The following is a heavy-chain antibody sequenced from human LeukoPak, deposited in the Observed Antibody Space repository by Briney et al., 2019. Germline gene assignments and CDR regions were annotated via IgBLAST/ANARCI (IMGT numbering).Heavy chain of an antibody. Sequence: GGSLRLSCAASGFTFSSYAMSWVRQAPGKGLEWVSAISGSGDSTYYADSVKGRFTISRDNPKNTLHLQLNSLRGEDTAVYYCAIVSFGIGARYWGQGTLVTVSS. CDR1: GFTFSSYA. CDR2: ISGSGDST. CDR3: AIVSFGIGARY. D-gene: IGHD6-6*01. J-gene: IGHJ4*02. V-gene: IGHV3-23*01.